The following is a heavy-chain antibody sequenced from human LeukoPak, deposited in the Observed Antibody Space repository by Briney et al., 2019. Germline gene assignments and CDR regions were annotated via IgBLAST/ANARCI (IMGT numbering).Heavy chain of an antibody. CDR2: ISYDGSNK. CDR1: GFTFSSSA. CDR3: AKDTGYSSSWYSYYYYYYGMDV. D-gene: IGHD6-13*01. Sequence: GGSLRLSCAASGFTFSSSAMSWVRQAPGKGLEWVAVISYDGSNKYYADSVKGRFTISRDNSKNTLYLQMNSLRAEDTAVYYCAKDTGYSSSWYSYYYYYYGMDVWGQGTTVTVSS. J-gene: IGHJ6*02. V-gene: IGHV3-30*18.